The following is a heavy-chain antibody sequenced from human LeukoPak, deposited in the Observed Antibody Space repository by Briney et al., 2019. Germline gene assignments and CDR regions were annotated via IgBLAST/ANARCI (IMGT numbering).Heavy chain of an antibody. CDR1: GFSFSTFW. J-gene: IGHJ4*02. V-gene: IGHV3-7*03. CDR3: SRGLHNFDY. Sequence: PGGSLRLSCAASGFSFSTFWMTWVRQAPGKGLEWVANIKLDGSEEYYVDSVKGRFTISRGNGKNSLYLQMSSLRAEDTAVYYCSRGLHNFDYWGQGTLVTVSS. CDR2: IKLDGSEE.